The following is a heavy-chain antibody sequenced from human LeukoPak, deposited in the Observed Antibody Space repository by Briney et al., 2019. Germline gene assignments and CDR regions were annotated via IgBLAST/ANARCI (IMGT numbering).Heavy chain of an antibody. CDR1: GFYVNTYE. CDR3: VRGRLLRSTKYFDY. D-gene: IGHD2-15*01. Sequence: GGFLRLSCAASGFYVNTYEMHWVRQAPGKGLEWVSYINGGASTMNYADSVGGRFTISRDDAQNSVHLQMNSLRDEDTAVYYCVRGRLLRSTKYFDYWGQGALVTVSS. J-gene: IGHJ4*02. CDR2: INGGASTM. V-gene: IGHV3-48*03.